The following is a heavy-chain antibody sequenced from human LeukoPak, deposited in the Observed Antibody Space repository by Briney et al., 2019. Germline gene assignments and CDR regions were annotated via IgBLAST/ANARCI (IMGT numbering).Heavy chain of an antibody. D-gene: IGHD2-15*01. V-gene: IGHV3-66*03. CDR2: IYSCGSK. J-gene: IGHJ1*01. CDR1: GFTVSSNY. Sequence: GGSLRLSCAASGFTVSSNYMTWVRQAPGKGLEWVSVIYSCGSKYYADSVKGRFTISRDNSKNTLYLQMNSLRAEDTAVYYCASDSYSPEYFQHWGQGTLVTVSS. CDR3: ASDSYSPEYFQH.